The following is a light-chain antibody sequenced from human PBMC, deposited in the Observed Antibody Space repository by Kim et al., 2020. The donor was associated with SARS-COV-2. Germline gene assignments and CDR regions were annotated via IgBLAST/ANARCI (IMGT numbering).Light chain of an antibody. CDR3: LLYYGGAQV. CDR2: NTS. J-gene: IGLJ3*02. CDR1: PEAVTIVYY. Sequence: PEVSVTLPSASRPEAVTIVYYPNCIQQNPEQAPRALIYNTSNKHTWTPARFSGSLLGGKAALTLSGVQPEDEAEYYCLLYYGGAQVFGGGTKLTVL. V-gene: IGLV7-43*01.